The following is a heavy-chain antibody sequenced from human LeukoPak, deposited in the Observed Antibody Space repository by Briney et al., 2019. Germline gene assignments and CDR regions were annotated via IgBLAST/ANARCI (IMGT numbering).Heavy chain of an antibody. Sequence: PGGSLRLSCAASGFSFSNRSMNWVRQAPGKGLEWVSSISSCSTYIYYADSLEGRFTISRDNVRNSLYLQMNSLRAEDTAVYYCAGDYEGNLAFDIWGQGTMVTVSS. V-gene: IGHV3-21*01. CDR3: AGDYEGNLAFDI. J-gene: IGHJ3*02. CDR1: GFSFSNRS. CDR2: ISSCSTYI. D-gene: IGHD4-23*01.